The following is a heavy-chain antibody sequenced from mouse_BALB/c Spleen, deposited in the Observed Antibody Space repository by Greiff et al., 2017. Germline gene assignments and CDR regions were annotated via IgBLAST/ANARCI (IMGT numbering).Heavy chain of an antibody. J-gene: IGHJ2*01. CDR3: ARGGDYDDYFDY. CDR1: GYTFTSYW. CDR2: INPSTGYT. Sequence: VQRVESGAELAKPGASVKMSCKASGYTFTSYWMHWVKQRPGQGLEWIGYINPSTGYTEYNQKFKDKATLTADKSSSTAYMQLSSLTSEDSAVYYCARGGDYDDYFDYWGQGTTLTVSS. D-gene: IGHD2-4*01. V-gene: IGHV1-7*01.